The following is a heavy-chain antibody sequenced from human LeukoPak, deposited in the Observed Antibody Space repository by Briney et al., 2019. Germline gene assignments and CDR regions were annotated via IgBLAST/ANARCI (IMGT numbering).Heavy chain of an antibody. CDR2: INPNSGGT. CDR1: GYTFTGYY. CDR3: AGGDGYNWDAFDI. J-gene: IGHJ3*02. D-gene: IGHD5-24*01. Sequence: ASVRVSCKASGYTFTGYYMHWVRQAPGQGLEWMGWINPNSGGTNYAQKFQGRVTITADESTSTAYMELSSLRSEDTAVYYCAGGDGYNWDAFDIWGQGTMVTVSS. V-gene: IGHV1-2*02.